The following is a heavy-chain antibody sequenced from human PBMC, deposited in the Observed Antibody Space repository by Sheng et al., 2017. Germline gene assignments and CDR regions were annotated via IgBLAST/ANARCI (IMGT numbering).Heavy chain of an antibody. CDR3: AKARSGTRLWFKEPFDY. V-gene: IGHV3-30*02. CDR2: IRYDGSNK. Sequence: QVQLVESGGGVVQPGGSLRLSCAASGFTFSSYGMHWVRQAPGKGLEWVAFIRYDGSNKYYADSVKGRFTISRDNSKNTLYLQMNSLRAEDTAVYYCAKARSGTRLWFKEPFDYWGQGTLVTVSS. J-gene: IGHJ4*02. D-gene: IGHD3-10*01. CDR1: GFTFSSYG.